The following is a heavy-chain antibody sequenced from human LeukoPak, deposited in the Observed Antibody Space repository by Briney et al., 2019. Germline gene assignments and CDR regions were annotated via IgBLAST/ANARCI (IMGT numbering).Heavy chain of an antibody. V-gene: IGHV1-2*02. CDR2: INPNSGGT. CDR3: ARNIVVVVAATWWFDP. J-gene: IGHJ5*02. D-gene: IGHD2-15*01. Sequence: ASVKVSCKASGYTFTDYYMHWVRQAPGQGLEWMGWINPNSGGTNYAQKFQGRVTMTRDTSISTAYMELSRLRSDDTAVYYCARNIVVVVAATWWFDPWGQGTLVTVSS. CDR1: GYTFTDYY.